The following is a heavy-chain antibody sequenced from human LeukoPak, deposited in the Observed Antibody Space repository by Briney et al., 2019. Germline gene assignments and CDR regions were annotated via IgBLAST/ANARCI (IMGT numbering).Heavy chain of an antibody. CDR1: GFTFSSYG. V-gene: IGHV3-23*01. Sequence: PGGSLRLSCAASGFTFSSYGMNWVRQAPGKGLEWVSGISGSGGTTYYADSVKGRFTISRDNAKNSLSLQVSSLRAEDTAVYYCAKTHGYYSDWGQGALVAV. CDR3: AKTHGYYSD. D-gene: IGHD3-22*01. CDR2: ISGSGGTT. J-gene: IGHJ4*02.